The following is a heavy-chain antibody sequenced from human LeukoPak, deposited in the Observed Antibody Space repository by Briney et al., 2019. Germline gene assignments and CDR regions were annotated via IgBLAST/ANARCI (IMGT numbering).Heavy chain of an antibody. CDR1: GASISNYY. D-gene: IGHD6-19*01. V-gene: IGHV4-4*07. CDR3: ARGLSYSSGWFFDY. J-gene: IGHJ4*02. Sequence: PSETLSLTCTVSGASISNYYWSWIRQPAGKGLEWIGQILTSGSTNYNPSLKSRVSMSVDRSKNQFSLKLSSVTAADTAVYYCARGLSYSSGWFFDYWGQGTLVTVSS. CDR2: ILTSGST.